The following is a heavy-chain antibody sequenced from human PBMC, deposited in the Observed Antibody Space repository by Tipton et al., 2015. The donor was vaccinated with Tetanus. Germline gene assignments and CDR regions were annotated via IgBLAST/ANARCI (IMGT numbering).Heavy chain of an antibody. V-gene: IGHV1-69*06. J-gene: IGHJ4*02. CDR2: IIPIYGAA. Sequence: QLVQSGAEVKKPGSSVRVSCKASGGTFSNYAINWVRQAPGQGLEWMGGIIPIYGAANYAQKFQGRVTMTADNSMGTSYMELSSLRSDVPAVYYCARCNNYGSLTPSALWAPGSRVTVFS. D-gene: IGHD2/OR15-2a*01. CDR3: ARCNNYGSLTPSAL. CDR1: GGTFSNYA.